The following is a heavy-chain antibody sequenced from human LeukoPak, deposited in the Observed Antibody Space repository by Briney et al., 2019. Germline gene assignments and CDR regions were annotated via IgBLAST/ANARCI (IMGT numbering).Heavy chain of an antibody. J-gene: IGHJ3*02. Sequence: KPGESLEISCKGSGYSFTSYWVAWVRQMPGKGLEWMGIIYPRDSDTRYSPSFQGQVTISADKSINTAYLQWSGLKASDTAVYYCARHVTTASAARGFDIWGQGTMVTVSS. D-gene: IGHD1-14*01. CDR2: IYPRDSDT. CDR3: ARHVTTASAARGFDI. V-gene: IGHV5-51*01. CDR1: GYSFTSYW.